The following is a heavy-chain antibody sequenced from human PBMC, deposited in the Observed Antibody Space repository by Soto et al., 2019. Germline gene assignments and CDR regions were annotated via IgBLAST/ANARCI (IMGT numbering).Heavy chain of an antibody. J-gene: IGHJ4*02. CDR3: ARDRAPGYSSSWSY. Sequence: GGSLRLSCAASGFTFSSYAMHWVRQAPGKGLEWVAVISYDGSNKYYADSVKGRFTISRDNSKNTLYLQMNSLRAEDTAVYYCARDRAPGYSSSWSYWGQGTLVTVSS. V-gene: IGHV3-30-3*01. CDR2: ISYDGSNK. CDR1: GFTFSSYA. D-gene: IGHD6-13*01.